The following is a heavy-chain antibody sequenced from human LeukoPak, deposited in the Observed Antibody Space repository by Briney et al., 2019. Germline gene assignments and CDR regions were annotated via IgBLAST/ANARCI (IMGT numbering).Heavy chain of an antibody. CDR2: INSDARAI. Sequence: PGGSLRLSCEVSGFTFSNYWMHWVRQAQGEGLVWVSRINSDARAIDYADSVKGRFSISRDNARNTLYLQMSSLRAEDTALYYCASGRSGTFDFWGQGTLVTVSS. CDR1: GFTFSNYW. V-gene: IGHV3-74*01. J-gene: IGHJ4*02. CDR3: ASGRSGTFDF. D-gene: IGHD1-26*01.